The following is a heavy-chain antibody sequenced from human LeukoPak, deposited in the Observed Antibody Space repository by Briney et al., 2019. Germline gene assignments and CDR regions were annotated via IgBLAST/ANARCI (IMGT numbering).Heavy chain of an antibody. CDR1: GFTFSSYA. CDR3: VKSAGKDGYRDVFDI. V-gene: IGHV3-30-3*01. D-gene: IGHD5-24*01. Sequence: TGGSLRLSCAASGFTFSSYAMHWVRQALGKGLEWVAVISYDGSNKYYADSVRGLFTISRDIFRNTLYLQMNSLRAEDTAVYHCVKSAGKDGYRDVFDIWGQGTVVTVSS. CDR2: ISYDGSNK. J-gene: IGHJ3*02.